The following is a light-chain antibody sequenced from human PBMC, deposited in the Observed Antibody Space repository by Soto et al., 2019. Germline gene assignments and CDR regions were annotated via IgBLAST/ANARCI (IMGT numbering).Light chain of an antibody. V-gene: IGKV1-8*01. CDR3: QQYYSYPPT. J-gene: IGKJ1*01. CDR1: QGISSY. Sequence: AIRMTQSPYSLSASTGDRVTITCRASQGISSYLAWYQQKPGKAPKLLIYAASTLQSGVPSRFSGSGSGTDFTLTICCLQSEDFATYYCQQYYSYPPTFGQGTKV. CDR2: AAS.